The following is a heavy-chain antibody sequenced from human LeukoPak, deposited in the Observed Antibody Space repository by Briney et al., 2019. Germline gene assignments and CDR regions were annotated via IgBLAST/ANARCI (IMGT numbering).Heavy chain of an antibody. CDR2: INSDGSST. V-gene: IGHV3-74*01. D-gene: IGHD1-26*01. CDR1: GFTFSHYW. CDR3: ARDMGATANDY. J-gene: IGHJ4*02. Sequence: GRSLSLSCAVSGFTFSHYWMQWVRQAPGKALVCVSRINSDGSSTTYADSVKGRFTISRDNAKNTLYLQTNSLRAEDTAEYYCARDMGATANDYWGQGTLVTVSS.